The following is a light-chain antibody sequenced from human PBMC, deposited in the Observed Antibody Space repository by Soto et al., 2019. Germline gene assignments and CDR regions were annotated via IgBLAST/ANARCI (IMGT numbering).Light chain of an antibody. Sequence: EIVLTQSPGTLSLSPGDRATLSCRASQGVSRGYLAWYHQKPGRAPRLLIYGVSSRATGISDRFSGSGSGTDFTLTISRLEPEDFGICECQQSGMWPPIAFGRGTRLEIK. J-gene: IGKJ5*01. V-gene: IGKV3-20*01. CDR1: QGVSRGY. CDR3: QQSGMWPPIA. CDR2: GVS.